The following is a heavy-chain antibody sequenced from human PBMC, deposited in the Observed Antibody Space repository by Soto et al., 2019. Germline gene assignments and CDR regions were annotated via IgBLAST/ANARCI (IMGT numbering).Heavy chain of an antibody. Sequence: EVQLVESGGGVVQPGGSLRLSGAASGFTVGNNYMNWVRQAPGKGLEWVSVIYSGGRTDYADSVKGRFTISRDSSKNTLFLQMNSLRAEDTAIYYCAARAVAAPRWGQGTLVTVSS. D-gene: IGHD6-19*01. V-gene: IGHV3-66*01. CDR3: AARAVAAPR. J-gene: IGHJ4*02. CDR1: GFTVGNNY. CDR2: IYSGGRT.